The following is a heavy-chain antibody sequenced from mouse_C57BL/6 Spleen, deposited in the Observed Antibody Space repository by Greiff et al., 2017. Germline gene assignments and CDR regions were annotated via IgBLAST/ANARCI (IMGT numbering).Heavy chain of an antibody. D-gene: IGHD1-1*01. CDR2: IHPNSGST. CDR3: ARSGLLRGNYFDY. V-gene: IGHV1-64*01. CDR1: GYTFTSYW. Sequence: QVHVKQPGAELVKPGASVKLSCKASGYTFTSYWMHWVKQRPGQGLEWIGMIHPNSGSTNYNEKFKSKATLTVDKSSSTAYMQLSSLTSEDSAVYYCARSGLLRGNYFDYWGQGTTLTVSS. J-gene: IGHJ2*01.